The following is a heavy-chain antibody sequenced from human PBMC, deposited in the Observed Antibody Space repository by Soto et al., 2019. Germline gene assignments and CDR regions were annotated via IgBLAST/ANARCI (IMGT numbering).Heavy chain of an antibody. CDR3: ARGGPVAGFDY. V-gene: IGHV4-34*01. CDR1: GGSFSGYY. CDR2: INHSGST. J-gene: IGHJ4*02. D-gene: IGHD6-19*01. Sequence: SETLSLTCAVYGGSFSGYYWSWIRQPPGKGLEWIGEINHSGSTNYNPSLKSRVTISVDTSKNQFSLKLSSVTAADTAVYYCARGGPVAGFDYWGQGTLVTVSS.